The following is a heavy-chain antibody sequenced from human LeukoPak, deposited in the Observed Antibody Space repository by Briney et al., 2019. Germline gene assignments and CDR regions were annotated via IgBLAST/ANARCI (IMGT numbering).Heavy chain of an antibody. CDR1: GGSFSGYY. V-gene: IGHV4-34*01. Sequence: SETLSLTCAVYGGSFSGYYWGWIRQPPGKGLEWIGSIYYSGSTYYNPSLKSRVTISVDTSKNQFSLKLSSVTAADTAVYYCAISSSSTDTFDYWGQGTLVTVSS. D-gene: IGHD5/OR15-5a*01. J-gene: IGHJ4*02. CDR2: IYYSGST. CDR3: AISSSSTDTFDY.